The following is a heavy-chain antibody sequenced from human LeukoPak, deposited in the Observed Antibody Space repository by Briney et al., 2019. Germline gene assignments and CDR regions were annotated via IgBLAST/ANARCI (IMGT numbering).Heavy chain of an antibody. CDR1: GFSFSTYW. CDR2: IKKDGSEI. V-gene: IGHV3-7*01. CDR3: ARHFQERSLSKRITMVRGASPVDY. D-gene: IGHD3-10*01. Sequence: PGGSLRLSCAASGFSFSTYWMSWVRQAPGKGLEWVANIKKDGSEIYYVDSVKGRFTISRDNAKSSLYLQMNSLRAEDTAVYYCARHFQERSLSKRITMVRGASPVDYWGQGTLVTVSS. J-gene: IGHJ4*02.